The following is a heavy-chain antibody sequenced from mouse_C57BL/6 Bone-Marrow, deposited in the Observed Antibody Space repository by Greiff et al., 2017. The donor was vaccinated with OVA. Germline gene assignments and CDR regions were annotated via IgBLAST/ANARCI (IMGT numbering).Heavy chain of an antibody. CDR1: GFTFTDYY. D-gene: IGHD3-2*02. Sequence: EVQLVESGGGLVQPGGSLSLSCAASGFTFTDYYMSWVRQPPGKALEWLGFLRNKANGYTTEYSASVKGRFTIYRDNSQSILYLQMNALRAEDSATYYCARSTAQAFYYFDYWGQGTTLTVSS. CDR3: ARSTAQAFYYFDY. J-gene: IGHJ2*01. CDR2: LRNKANGYTT. V-gene: IGHV7-3*01.